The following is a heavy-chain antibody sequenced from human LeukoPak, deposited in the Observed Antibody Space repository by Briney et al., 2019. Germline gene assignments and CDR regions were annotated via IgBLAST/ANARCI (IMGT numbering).Heavy chain of an antibody. D-gene: IGHD4-23*01. V-gene: IGHV3-30*02. CDR3: AKGYGGSHFDY. J-gene: IGHJ4*02. CDR1: GFTFSSYG. CDR2: IRYDESKT. Sequence: WGSLRLSCAASGFTFSSYGMHWVRQAPGKGLEWVAFIRYDESKTYYADSVRGRFTISRDNSKNTLYLQMNGLRLEDTAIYYCAKGYGGSHFDYWGQGALVAVSS.